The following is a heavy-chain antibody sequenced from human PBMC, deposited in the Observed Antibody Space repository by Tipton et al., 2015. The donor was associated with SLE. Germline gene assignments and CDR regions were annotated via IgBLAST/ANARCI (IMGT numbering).Heavy chain of an antibody. V-gene: IGHV4-31*03. CDR1: GASFTSGGYY. J-gene: IGHJ6*04. CDR2: IYPSGNT. CDR3: LREPDV. Sequence: TLSLTCTVSGASFTSGGYYWSWIRQYSGKGLEWIGYIYPSGNTYYNPSLKSRVSISADTSKNQFFLELRSVAAADTAAYYCLREPDVWGKGTSVTVSS.